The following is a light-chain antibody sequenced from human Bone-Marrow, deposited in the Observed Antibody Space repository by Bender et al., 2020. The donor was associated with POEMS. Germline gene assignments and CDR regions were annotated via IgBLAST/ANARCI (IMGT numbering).Light chain of an antibody. V-gene: IGLV2-11*01. Sequence: QSALTQPASVSGSPGQSITISCTGTSSDVGAYNYVSWYQQHPGKALQLIVFDVSQRPAGVPDRFSGSKSGNTASLTISGLQAEDEADYYCCSYVGSYTLEFGGGTRLTVL. J-gene: IGLJ2*01. CDR2: DVS. CDR3: CSYVGSYTLE. CDR1: SSDVGAYNY.